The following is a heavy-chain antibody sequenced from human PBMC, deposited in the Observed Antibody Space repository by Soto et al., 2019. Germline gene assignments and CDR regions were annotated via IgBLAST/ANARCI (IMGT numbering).Heavy chain of an antibody. V-gene: IGHV1-18*01. CDR1: GYTFTSYG. D-gene: IGHD1-26*01. J-gene: IGHJ2*01. CDR3: ARGGSLYWYFDL. CDR2: ISAYKGNT. Sequence: GASVKVSCKASGYTFTSYGVSWVRQAPGQGLEWMGWISAYKGNTNYAQKLQGRVTITRDTSASTAYMELSSLRSEDTAVYYCARGGSLYWYFDLWGRGTLVTVSS.